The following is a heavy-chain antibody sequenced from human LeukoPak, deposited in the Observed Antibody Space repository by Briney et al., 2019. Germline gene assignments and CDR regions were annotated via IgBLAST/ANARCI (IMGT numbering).Heavy chain of an antibody. V-gene: IGHV3-7*02. CDR3: AKHSGDTYYYYGMDV. D-gene: IGHD2-15*01. Sequence: GGSLRLSCVASGFTFSSYWMSWVRQAPGKGLEWVANIKQDGSEKDYVDSVKGRFTISRDNAKNSLYLQMNSLRAEDTAVYYCAKHSGDTYYYYGMDVWGQGATVTVSS. CDR1: GFTFSSYW. CDR2: IKQDGSEK. J-gene: IGHJ6*02.